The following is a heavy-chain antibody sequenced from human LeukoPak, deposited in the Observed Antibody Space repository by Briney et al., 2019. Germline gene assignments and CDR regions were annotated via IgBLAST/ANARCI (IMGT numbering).Heavy chain of an antibody. J-gene: IGHJ1*01. D-gene: IGHD6-13*01. CDR2: IYYSGST. CDR1: GDSINSYY. CDR3: ARARIAAPDTEYFQH. Sequence: SETLSLTCTVSGDSINSYYWSWIRHPPGKGLEWIGYIYYSGSTNYNPSLKSRVTISVDTSKNQFSLMLNSVTAADSAMYYCARARIAAPDTEYFQHWGQGTLVTVSS. V-gene: IGHV4-59*01.